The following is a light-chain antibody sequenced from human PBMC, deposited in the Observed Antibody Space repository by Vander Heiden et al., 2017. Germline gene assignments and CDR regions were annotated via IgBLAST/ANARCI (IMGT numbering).Light chain of an antibody. CDR3: QQLNSYPHT. J-gene: IGKJ2*01. Sequence: DIQLTQSPSFLSASVGDRVTITCRASQGISSYLAWYQQKPGKAPKLLIYAASTLQSGVPSRFSGSGSGTEFTLTISSLQPEDFATYYCQQLNSYPHTFGQGIKLEIK. V-gene: IGKV1-9*01. CDR2: AAS. CDR1: QGISSY.